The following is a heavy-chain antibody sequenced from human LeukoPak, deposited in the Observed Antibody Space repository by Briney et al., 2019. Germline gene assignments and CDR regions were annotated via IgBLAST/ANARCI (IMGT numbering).Heavy chain of an antibody. CDR2: ISAYNGNT. Sequence: ASVKVSCKASGYSFSGHVITWVRQAPGQGLEWMGWISAYNGNTKYAQNLQGRVTMTTDISTSTAYMELRSLRSDDTAVYYCARPGADCGSAGCYTYPYYGLDVWGQGTTVTVSS. CDR3: ARPGADCGSAGCYTYPYYGLDV. D-gene: IGHD2-2*02. V-gene: IGHV1-18*01. CDR1: GYSFSGHV. J-gene: IGHJ6*02.